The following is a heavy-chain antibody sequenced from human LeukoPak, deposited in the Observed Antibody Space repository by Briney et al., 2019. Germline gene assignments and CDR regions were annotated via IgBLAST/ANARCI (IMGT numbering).Heavy chain of an antibody. CDR1: SGSISSHH. J-gene: IGHJ6*03. V-gene: IGHV4-59*11. CDR2: VFYDGST. CDR3: ASGIAAQAGSFFYYYLIDI. D-gene: IGHD6-6*01. Sequence: SETLSPTCTVSSGSISSHHWTWIRQPPGKGLEYICYVFYDGSTIYIPALKSRVTISVDTSNNQFSLKLSSVTPADTAVYYCASGIAAQAGSFFYYYLIDICAKGTTVTVSS.